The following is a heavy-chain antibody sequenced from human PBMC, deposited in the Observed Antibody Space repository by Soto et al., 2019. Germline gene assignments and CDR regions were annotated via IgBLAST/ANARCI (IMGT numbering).Heavy chain of an antibody. CDR3: ARNLRDYYYYGMDV. CDR1: GYTFTSYD. CDR2: MNPNSGNT. J-gene: IGHJ6*02. V-gene: IGHV1-8*01. Sequence: QVQLVQSGAEVKKPGASVKVSCKASGYTFTSYDINWVRQATGQGLEWMGWMNPNSGNTGYAQKFQGRVTMTRNTSITTAYMELSSLRSEDTAVYYCARNLRDYYYYGMDVWGQGTTVTVSS. D-gene: IGHD3-16*01.